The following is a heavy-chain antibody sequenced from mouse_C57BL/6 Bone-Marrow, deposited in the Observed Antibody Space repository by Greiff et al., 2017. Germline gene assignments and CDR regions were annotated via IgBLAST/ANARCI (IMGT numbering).Heavy chain of an antibody. V-gene: IGHV1-19*01. Sequence: EVQLQQSGPVLVKPGASVKMSCKASGYTFTDYYMNWVKQSHGKSLEWIGVINPYNGGTSYNQKFKGKATLTVDKSSSTAYMELNSLTSEDSAVYYCASSPITTVVAPFDYWGQGTTLTVSS. CDR2: INPYNGGT. J-gene: IGHJ2*01. CDR3: ASSPITTVVAPFDY. CDR1: GYTFTDYY. D-gene: IGHD1-1*01.